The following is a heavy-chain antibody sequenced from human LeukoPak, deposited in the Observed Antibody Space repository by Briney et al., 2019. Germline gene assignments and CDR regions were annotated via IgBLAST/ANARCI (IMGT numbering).Heavy chain of an antibody. CDR2: INPNSGGT. Sequence: ASVKVSCKASGYIFTGYYMHWVRQAPGQGLEWMGWINPNSGGTNYAQKFQGRVAMTRDTSISTAYMELSRLRSDDTAVYYCARDLEYSSSSDYFDYWGQGTLVTVSS. V-gene: IGHV1-2*02. J-gene: IGHJ4*02. D-gene: IGHD6-6*01. CDR3: ARDLEYSSSSDYFDY. CDR1: GYIFTGYY.